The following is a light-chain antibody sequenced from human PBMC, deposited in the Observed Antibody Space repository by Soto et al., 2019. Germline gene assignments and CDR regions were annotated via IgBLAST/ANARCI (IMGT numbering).Light chain of an antibody. CDR3: QQYSSYPWT. J-gene: IGKJ1*01. CDR1: QSIRSW. Sequence: DIQMTQSPSTLSASVGDRVTITCRASQSIRSWLAWYQQKPGKAPKVLIYDASSLESGVPSRFSGSGSGTEFTLTISSLQPDDFATYYCQQYSSYPWTFGQGTKVEIK. CDR2: DAS. V-gene: IGKV1-5*01.